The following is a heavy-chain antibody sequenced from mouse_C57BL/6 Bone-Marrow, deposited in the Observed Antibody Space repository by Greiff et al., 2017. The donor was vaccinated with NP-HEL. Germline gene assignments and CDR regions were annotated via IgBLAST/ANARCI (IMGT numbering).Heavy chain of an antibody. CDR3: ASPYDYDVAWFAY. D-gene: IGHD2-4*01. V-gene: IGHV5-6*01. Sequence: EVQLVESGGDLVKPGGSLKLSCAASGFTFSSYGMSWVRQTPDKRLEWVANISSGGSYTYSPDSVKGRFTISRDNAKNTLYLEMSSLKSEDTAMYYCASPYDYDVAWFAYWGQGTLVTVSA. CDR1: GFTFSSYG. CDR2: ISSGGSYT. J-gene: IGHJ3*01.